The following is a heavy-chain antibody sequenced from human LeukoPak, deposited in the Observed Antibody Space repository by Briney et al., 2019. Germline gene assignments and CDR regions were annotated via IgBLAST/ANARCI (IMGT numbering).Heavy chain of an antibody. V-gene: IGHV3-15*01. CDR2: IKSKTDGGTT. Sequence: PGGSLRLSCAASGFTFSNTWMSWVRQAPGKGLEWVGRIKSKTDGGTTDYAAPVKGRLTISRDDSKNTLYLQMSSLKIEDTAVYYCARDLYYMDVWGKGTTVTVSS. CDR3: ARDLYYMDV. J-gene: IGHJ6*03. CDR1: GFTFSNTW.